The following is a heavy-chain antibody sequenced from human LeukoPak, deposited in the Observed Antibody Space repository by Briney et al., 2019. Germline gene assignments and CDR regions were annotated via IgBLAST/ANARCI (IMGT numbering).Heavy chain of an antibody. CDR3: ARGWDWFDP. CDR2: IIPIFGTA. D-gene: IGHD5-24*01. V-gene: IGHV1-69*05. Sequence: GASVKVSCKASGYTFTSYGISWVRQAPGQGLEWMGRIIPIFGTANYAQKFQGRVTITTDESTSTAYMELSSLRSEDTAVYYCARGWDWFDPWGQGTLVTVSS. CDR1: GYTFTSYG. J-gene: IGHJ5*02.